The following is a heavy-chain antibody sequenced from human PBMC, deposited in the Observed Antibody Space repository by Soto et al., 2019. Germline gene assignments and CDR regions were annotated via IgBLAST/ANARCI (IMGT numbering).Heavy chain of an antibody. J-gene: IGHJ5*02. Sequence: XSVKFSCKAPRDTFTSYYINWVRQAPGQGLEWMGVINPHGGSTAYAQKFKGRVTLTRDTSASTVYMEVSSLTSEDTAMYYCARSSGGNFGIIIEGTNWFAHWGQGTLVTVSS. V-gene: IGHV1-46*01. CDR1: RDTFTSYY. CDR2: INPHGGST. D-gene: IGHD1-26*01. CDR3: ARSSGGNFGIIIEGTNWFAH.